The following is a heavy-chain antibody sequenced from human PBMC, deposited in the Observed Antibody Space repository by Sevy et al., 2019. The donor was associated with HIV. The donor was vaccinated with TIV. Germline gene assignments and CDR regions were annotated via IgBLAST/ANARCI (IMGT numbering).Heavy chain of an antibody. J-gene: IGHJ4*02. CDR3: ARDSTTRPRVLDY. V-gene: IGHV4-59*01. CDR2: IYFTGNT. D-gene: IGHD1-1*01. CDR1: GFTFSNAW. Sequence: GSLRLSCAASGFTFSNAWMNWVRQAPGKGLEWIGNIYFTGNTDYSPSLKSRVSLSLDTSKSQFSLTLNSVTAADTAVYYCARDSTTRPRVLDYWGQGTLVTVSS.